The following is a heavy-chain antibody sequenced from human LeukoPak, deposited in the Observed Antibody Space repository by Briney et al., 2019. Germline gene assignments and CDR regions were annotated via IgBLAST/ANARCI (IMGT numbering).Heavy chain of an antibody. CDR2: LSGGARST. D-gene: IGHD6-19*01. Sequence: GGSLRLSCAASGFTFSSYAMSWVRQAPGRGLEWVSTLSGGARSTYYADSVKGRFTISRDNSKNTLYLQMTSLRAEDTALYYCARDQFTGWYSGVDFFFDFWGQGALVTVSS. V-gene: IGHV3-23*01. J-gene: IGHJ4*02. CDR1: GFTFSSYA. CDR3: ARDQFTGWYSGVDFFFDF.